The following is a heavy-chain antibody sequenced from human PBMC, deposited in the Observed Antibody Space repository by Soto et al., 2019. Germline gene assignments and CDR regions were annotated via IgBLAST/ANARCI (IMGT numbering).Heavy chain of an antibody. V-gene: IGHV1-46*01. Sequence: ASVKVSCKASGYTFTSYYMHWVRQAPGQGLEWMGIINPSGGSTSYAQKFQGRVTMTRDTSTSTVYMELSSLRSEDTAVYYCARTTYYYDSSGYWADYWGQGTLVTVSS. CDR1: GYTFTSYY. J-gene: IGHJ4*02. CDR2: INPSGGST. CDR3: ARTTYYYDSSGYWADY. D-gene: IGHD3-22*01.